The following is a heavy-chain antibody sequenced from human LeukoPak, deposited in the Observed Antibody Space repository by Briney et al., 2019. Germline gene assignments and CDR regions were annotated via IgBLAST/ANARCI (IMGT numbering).Heavy chain of an antibody. CDR2: IHPNNGAT. CDR3: ARDGPAQMVDFDY. J-gene: IGHJ4*02. D-gene: IGHD3-10*01. Sequence: ASVKVSCKASGYTFTGRSWYLYWLRQAPGQGLECVGWIHPNNGATLYAQKFQGRVAMTTDTSISTAYMELSRLRPDDTAMYYCARDGPAQMVDFDYWGQGTLVTVSS. CDR1: GYTFTGRSWY. V-gene: IGHV1-2*02.